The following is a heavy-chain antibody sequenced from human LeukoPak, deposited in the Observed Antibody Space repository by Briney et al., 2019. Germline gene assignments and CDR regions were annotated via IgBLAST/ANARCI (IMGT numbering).Heavy chain of an antibody. CDR2: IYYSGST. CDR3: ARDLSRRHYDFWSGYYTPGASDI. CDR1: GGSFSGYY. D-gene: IGHD3-3*01. V-gene: IGHV4-59*01. Sequence: SETLSLTCAVYGGSFSGYYWSWIRQPPGKGLEWLGYIYYSGSTNYNPSLKSRVTISVDTSKNQFSLKLSSVTAADTAVYYCARDLSRRHYDFWSGYYTPGASDIWGQGTMVTVSS. J-gene: IGHJ3*02.